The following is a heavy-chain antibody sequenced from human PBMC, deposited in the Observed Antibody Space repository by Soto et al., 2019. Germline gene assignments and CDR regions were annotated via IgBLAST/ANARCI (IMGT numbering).Heavy chain of an antibody. J-gene: IGHJ4*02. Sequence: SETLSLTCAVYGGSFSGYYWSWIRQPPGKGLEWIGEINHSGNTNYNPSLKSRVTISVDTSKNQFSLNLSSVAAADTAVYYCARRYGYCFDYWGQGTLVTVS. CDR1: GGSFSGYY. CDR2: INHSGNT. D-gene: IGHD2-2*03. V-gene: IGHV4-34*01. CDR3: ARRYGYCFDY.